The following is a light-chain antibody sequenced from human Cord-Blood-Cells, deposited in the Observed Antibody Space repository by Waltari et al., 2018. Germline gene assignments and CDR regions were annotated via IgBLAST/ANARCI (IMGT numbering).Light chain of an antibody. V-gene: IGLV2-14*01. Sequence: QSALTQPAFVSGSPGQSITISCPGTSSDAGGYHYVSWYQQHPGKAPKLMIYEVSNRPSGVSNRFSGSKSGNTASLTISGLQAEDEADYYCSSYTSSNWVFGGGTKLTVL. CDR1: SSDAGGYHY. CDR3: SSYTSSNWV. J-gene: IGLJ3*02. CDR2: EVS.